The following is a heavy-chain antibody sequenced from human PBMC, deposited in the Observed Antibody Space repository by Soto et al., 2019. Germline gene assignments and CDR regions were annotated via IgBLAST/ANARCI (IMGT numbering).Heavy chain of an antibody. J-gene: IGHJ5*01. V-gene: IGHV3-21*06. Sequence: VGSLRLSCAASGFTFSRYGMNWLRQAPGKGLEWVASISSSTSYVYYADSVKGRFSTSRDNAKNILYLEMYALRTEDTAVYYCARDPSEGRVGNWFESWGQGTLVTVSS. CDR3: ARDPSEGRVGNWFES. CDR2: ISSSTSYV. D-gene: IGHD2-2*01. CDR1: GFTFSRYG.